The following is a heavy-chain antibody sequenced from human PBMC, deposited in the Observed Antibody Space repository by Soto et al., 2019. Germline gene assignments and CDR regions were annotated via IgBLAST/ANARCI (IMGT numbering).Heavy chain of an antibody. J-gene: IGHJ4*02. CDR3: AHKGPEDWPLDY. CDR1: GFSLSTSGVG. V-gene: IGHV2-5*02. CDR2: IYWDDSK. D-gene: IGHD3-9*01. Sequence: QITLKESGPTLVRPTQTLTLTCAFSGFSLSTSGVGVGWIRQPPGKALEGLAVIYWDDSKHYSPSLRSRLTITKDTSKNQVALTMTNMDPMDTGTYYCAHKGPEDWPLDYWGQGTLVTVSS.